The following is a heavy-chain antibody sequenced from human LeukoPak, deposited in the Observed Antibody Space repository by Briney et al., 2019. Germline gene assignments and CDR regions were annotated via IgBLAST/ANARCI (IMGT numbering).Heavy chain of an antibody. Sequence: SETLSLTCTVSGGSISSSSYYWGWIRQPPGKGLEWIGSIYYSGSTYYNPSLKSRVTISVDTSKNQFSLKLSSVTAADTAVYYCARLRLYGWFDPWGQGTLVTVSS. CDR3: ARLRLYGWFDP. V-gene: IGHV4-39*01. CDR2: IYYSGST. D-gene: IGHD2-15*01. J-gene: IGHJ5*02. CDR1: GGSISSSSYY.